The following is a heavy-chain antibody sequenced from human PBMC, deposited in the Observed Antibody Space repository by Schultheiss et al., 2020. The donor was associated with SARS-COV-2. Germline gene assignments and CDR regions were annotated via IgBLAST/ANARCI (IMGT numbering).Heavy chain of an antibody. D-gene: IGHD6-19*01. Sequence: SETLSLTCAVYGGSFSGYYWSWIRQPPGKGLEWIGRIYTSGSTNYNPSLKSRVTMSVDTSKNHFSLKLSSVTAADTAVYYCAREPSYSSGGMDVWGQGTTVTVSS. J-gene: IGHJ6*02. CDR1: GGSFSGYY. CDR2: IYTSGST. V-gene: IGHV4-4*07. CDR3: AREPSYSSGGMDV.